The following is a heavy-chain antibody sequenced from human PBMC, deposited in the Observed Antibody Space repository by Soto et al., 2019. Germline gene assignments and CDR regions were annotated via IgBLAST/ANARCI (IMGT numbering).Heavy chain of an antibody. J-gene: IGHJ4*02. CDR1: GYTFTSYY. CDR3: ARHLSSGPETLFDD. D-gene: IGHD3-22*01. V-gene: IGHV1-46*01. Sequence: ASVKVSCKASGYTFTSYYMHWVRQAPGQGLEWMGLITPSGGSTTYAQRFQGRLTMTTDTSTSTVNMELSSLRSEDTAVYYCARHLSSGPETLFDDWGQGTRVTVSS. CDR2: ITPSGGST.